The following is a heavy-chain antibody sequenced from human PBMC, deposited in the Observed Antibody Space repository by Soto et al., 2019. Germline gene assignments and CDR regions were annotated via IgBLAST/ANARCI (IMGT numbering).Heavy chain of an antibody. CDR3: AKDIVVVVAAGDAFDV. Sequence: PGGSLRLSCAASGFTFSNYAMSWVRQAPGTGLEWVSAISGSGGSTYYADSVMGRFSISRDNSKNTLYLQMNSLRVEDTAVYYCAKDIVVVVAAGDAFDVWGQGTMVTVSS. CDR1: GFTFSNYA. J-gene: IGHJ3*01. V-gene: IGHV3-23*01. CDR2: ISGSGGST. D-gene: IGHD2-15*01.